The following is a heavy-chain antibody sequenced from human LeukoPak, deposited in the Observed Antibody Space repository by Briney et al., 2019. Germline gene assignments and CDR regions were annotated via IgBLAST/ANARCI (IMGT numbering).Heavy chain of an antibody. CDR1: GFTFSSYW. Sequence: GGSLRLSCAASGFTFSSYWMSWVRQAPGKGLEWVANIKQDGSEKYYVDSVKGRFTISRDNAKNSLYLQMNSLRAEDTAVYYCARDGGAGYSYGYVGALFDYWGQGTLVTVSS. J-gene: IGHJ4*02. V-gene: IGHV3-7*01. D-gene: IGHD5-18*01. CDR2: IKQDGSEK. CDR3: ARDGGAGYSYGYVGALFDY.